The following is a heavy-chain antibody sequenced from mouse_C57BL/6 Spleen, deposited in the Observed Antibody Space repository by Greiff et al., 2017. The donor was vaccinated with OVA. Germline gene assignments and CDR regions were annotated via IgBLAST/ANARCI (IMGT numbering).Heavy chain of an antibody. CDR1: GYTFTSSG. D-gene: IGHD1-1*01. CDR3: ATPPGSSYRYFDV. V-gene: IGHV1-81*01. J-gene: IGHJ1*03. Sequence: VQLQQSGAELARPGASVKLSCKASGYTFTSSGISWVKQRTGQGLEWIGEIYPRSGNTYYNEKFKGKATLTADKSSSTAYMELRSLTSEDSAVYFGATPPGSSYRYFDVWGTGTTVTVSS. CDR2: IYPRSGNT.